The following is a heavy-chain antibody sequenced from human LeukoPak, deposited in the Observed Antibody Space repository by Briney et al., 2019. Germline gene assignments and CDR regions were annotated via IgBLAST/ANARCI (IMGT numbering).Heavy chain of an antibody. V-gene: IGHV4-34*01. CDR2: INHSGST. CDR1: GGSFSGYY. D-gene: IGHD4-23*01. CDR3: ARGQRRWYYFDY. J-gene: IGHJ4*02. Sequence: KTSETLSLTCVVYGGSFSGYYWSWIRQPPGKGLEWIGEINHSGSTNYNPSLKSRVTISVDTSKNQFSLKLSSVTAADTAVYYCARGQRRWYYFDYWGQGTLVTVSS.